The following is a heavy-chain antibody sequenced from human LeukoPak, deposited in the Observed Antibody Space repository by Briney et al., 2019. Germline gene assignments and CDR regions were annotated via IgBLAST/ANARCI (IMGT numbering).Heavy chain of an antibody. CDR1: GFTFSSYE. J-gene: IGHJ6*03. CDR2: ISSSSSYI. CDR3: ARDAYCSGGSCYYYMDV. D-gene: IGHD2-15*01. Sequence: PGGSLRLSCAASGFTFSSYEMNWVRQAPGKGLEWVSYISSSSSYIYYADSVKGRFTISRDNAKNLLHLQMNSLRAEDTAVYYCARDAYCSGGSCYYYMDVWGKGTTVTVSS. V-gene: IGHV3-21*05.